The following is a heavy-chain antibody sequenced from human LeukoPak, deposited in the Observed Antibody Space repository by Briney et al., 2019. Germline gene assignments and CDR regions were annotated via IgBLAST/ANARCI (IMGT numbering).Heavy chain of an antibody. CDR2: INNSGST. Sequence: GSLRLSCAASGFTFSSYWMSWIRQPPGKGLEWIGEINNSGSTNYNPSLKSRVTISVDTSKNQFSLKLSSVTAADTAVYYCARAVMAAYAFDIWGQGTMVTVSS. V-gene: IGHV4-34*01. CDR1: GFTFSSYW. D-gene: IGHD3-16*01. CDR3: ARAVMAAYAFDI. J-gene: IGHJ3*02.